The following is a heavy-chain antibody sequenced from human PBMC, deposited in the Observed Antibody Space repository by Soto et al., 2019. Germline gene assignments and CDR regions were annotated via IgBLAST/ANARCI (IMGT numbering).Heavy chain of an antibody. J-gene: IGHJ4*02. D-gene: IGHD3-3*01. CDR1: GFTFSSYS. Sequence: EVQLVESGGGLVKPGGSLRLSCAASGFTFSSYSMNWVRQAPGKGLEWVSSISSSSSYIYYADSVKGRFTISRDNAKNSLYLQMNSLRAEDTAVYYCAREKQRFLEWLSFFDYWGQGTLVTVSS. CDR2: ISSSSSYI. V-gene: IGHV3-21*01. CDR3: AREKQRFLEWLSFFDY.